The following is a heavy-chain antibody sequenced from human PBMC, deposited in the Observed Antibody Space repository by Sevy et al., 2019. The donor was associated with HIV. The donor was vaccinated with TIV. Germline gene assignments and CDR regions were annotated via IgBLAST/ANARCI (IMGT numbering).Heavy chain of an antibody. CDR2: IYSGGTT. CDR1: GFTVSTNY. J-gene: IGHJ4*02. V-gene: IGHV3-53*01. CDR3: ARGLLEYTSSPEWDY. D-gene: IGHD6-6*01. Sequence: GGSLRLSCAASGFTVSTNYMSWVRQAPGKGLEWVSVIYSGGTTYYADSVKGRFTISIDNSKNTLYLQMNSLRAEDTAVYYCARGLLEYTSSPEWDYWGQGTLVTVSS.